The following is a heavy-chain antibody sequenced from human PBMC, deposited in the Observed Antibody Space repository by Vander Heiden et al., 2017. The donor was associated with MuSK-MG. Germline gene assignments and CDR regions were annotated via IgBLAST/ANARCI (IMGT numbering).Heavy chain of an antibody. D-gene: IGHD3-10*01. CDR1: GFTFEDYA. CDR3: AKDGATSPKYYYMDV. V-gene: IGHV3-9*01. Sequence: EVQLVESGGGLVQPGRSLRLSCAASGFTFEDYAMHWVRQAPGKGLEWVSGSSWNSGSIGYADSVKGRFTISRDNAKNSLYLQMNSLRAEDTALYYCAKDGATSPKYYYMDVWGKGTTVTVSS. CDR2: SSWNSGSI. J-gene: IGHJ6*03.